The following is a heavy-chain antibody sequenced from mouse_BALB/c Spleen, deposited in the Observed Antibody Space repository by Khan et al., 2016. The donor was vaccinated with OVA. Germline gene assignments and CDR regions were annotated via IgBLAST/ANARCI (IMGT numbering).Heavy chain of an antibody. CDR1: GFTFSNFW. V-gene: IGHV6-6*02. J-gene: IGHJ3*01. Sequence: EVKLEESGGDLVQPGGSMKLSCVASGFTFSNFWMNWVRQSPEKGLEWVAEIRLKSNNYATHYAESVKGRFTISRDDSKSSVYLQMNNLRAEDTGIYYCSRPVGYYAWFAYWGQGTLVTVSA. CDR3: SRPVGYYAWFAY. CDR2: IRLKSNNYAT. D-gene: IGHD2-3*01.